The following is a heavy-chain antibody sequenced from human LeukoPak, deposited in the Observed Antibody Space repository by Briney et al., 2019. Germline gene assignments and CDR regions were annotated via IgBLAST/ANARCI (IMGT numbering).Heavy chain of an antibody. CDR2: ISYDGSNK. J-gene: IGHJ4*02. D-gene: IGHD6-13*01. CDR1: GFTFSRYW. Sequence: GGSLRLSCAASGFTFSRYWMSWVRQAPGKGLERVAVISYDGSNKYYADSVKGRFTISRDNSKNTLYLQMNSLRAEDTAVFYCAREYSSSWYEGGFGGYWGQGTLVTVSS. CDR3: AREYSSSWYEGGFGGY. V-gene: IGHV3-30*03.